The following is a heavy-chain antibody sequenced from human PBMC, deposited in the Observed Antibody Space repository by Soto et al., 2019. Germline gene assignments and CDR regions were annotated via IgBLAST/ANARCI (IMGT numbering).Heavy chain of an antibody. V-gene: IGHV1-46*01. CDR1: GYTFTSYY. Sequence: ASVKVSCKASGYTFTSYYMHWVRQAPGQGLEWTGIINPSGGSTSYAQKFQGRVTMTRDTSTSTVYMELSSLRSEDTAVYYCARDRYGDGMDVWGPGTTVTVSS. D-gene: IGHD4-17*01. CDR3: ARDRYGDGMDV. J-gene: IGHJ6*02. CDR2: INPSGGST.